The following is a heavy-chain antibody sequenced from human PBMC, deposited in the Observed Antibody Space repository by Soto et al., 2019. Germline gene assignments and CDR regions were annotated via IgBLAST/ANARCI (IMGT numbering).Heavy chain of an antibody. Sequence: QVQLVQSGGEVKKPGASVKVSCKASGYTFTTYGISWVRQAPGQGLEWMGWINVYNGNTKYAQKLQGRVTMTTDTSTSTAYMELRSLISDDTAVYYCARGVGSGIYYNQYNWFDPSGQGTLVTVSS. CDR1: GYTFTTYG. CDR2: INVYNGNT. CDR3: ARGVGSGIYYNQYNWFDP. J-gene: IGHJ5*02. V-gene: IGHV1-18*01. D-gene: IGHD3-10*01.